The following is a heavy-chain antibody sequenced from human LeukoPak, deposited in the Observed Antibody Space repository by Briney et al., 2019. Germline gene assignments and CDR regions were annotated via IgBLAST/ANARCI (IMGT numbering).Heavy chain of an antibody. Sequence: PSETLSLTCAVSGGSISSSNWWSWVRQPPGKGLEWIGEIYHSGSTYYNPSLKSRVTISVDTSKNQFSLKLSSVTAADTAVYYCARQETFLYYYDSSGYPSWFDPWGQGTLVTVSS. D-gene: IGHD3-22*01. V-gene: IGHV4-4*02. CDR1: GGSISSSNW. CDR3: ARQETFLYYYDSSGYPSWFDP. J-gene: IGHJ5*02. CDR2: IYHSGST.